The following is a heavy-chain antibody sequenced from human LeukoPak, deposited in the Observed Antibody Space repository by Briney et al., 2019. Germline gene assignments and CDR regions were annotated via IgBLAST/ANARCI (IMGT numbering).Heavy chain of an antibody. V-gene: IGHV1-8*01. CDR3: ARGPPNWGYDY. CDR2: MSPNSGDT. D-gene: IGHD7-27*01. J-gene: IGHJ4*02. Sequence: ASVKVSCKASGYTFTSYEFNWVRQATGQRPEWMGWMSPNSGDTGYAQKFQDRVTMTRNTSISTAYMELSSLRSDDTAVYYCARGPPNWGYDYWGPGTLVTVSS. CDR1: GYTFTSYE.